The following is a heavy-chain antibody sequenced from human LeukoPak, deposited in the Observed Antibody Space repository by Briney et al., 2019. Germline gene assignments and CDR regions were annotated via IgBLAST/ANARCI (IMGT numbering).Heavy chain of an antibody. D-gene: IGHD6-19*01. CDR1: GGSISSSNW. CDR2: IYHSGST. Sequence: PSETLSLTCAVSGGSISSSNWWSWVRQPPGKGLEWIGEIYHSGSTNYNPSLKSRVTISVDKSKNQFSLKLSSVTAADTAVYYCARDQEEGSGSPLDYWGQGTLVTVSS. J-gene: IGHJ4*02. CDR3: ARDQEEGSGSPLDY. V-gene: IGHV4-4*02.